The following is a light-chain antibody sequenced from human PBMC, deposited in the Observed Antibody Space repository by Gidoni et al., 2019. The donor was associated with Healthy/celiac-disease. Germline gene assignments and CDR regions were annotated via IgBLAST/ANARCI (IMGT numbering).Light chain of an antibody. V-gene: IGKV1-39*01. CDR3: QHSYSTLFT. CDR2: AAS. J-gene: IGKJ2*01. CDR1: QSISSY. Sequence: DIQMNQSPSSLSASVGDRVTITCRASQSISSYLNWYQQKPGKAPKLLFYAASSLQSVVPSRYSGSGSGAYFTLTISSLQPEDFATYYCQHSYSTLFTFGQGTKLEIK.